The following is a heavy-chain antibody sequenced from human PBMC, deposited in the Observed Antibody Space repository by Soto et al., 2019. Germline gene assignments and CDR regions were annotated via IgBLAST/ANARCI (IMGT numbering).Heavy chain of an antibody. D-gene: IGHD6-19*01. CDR2: ISDSGGST. CDR1: GFTFSSCV. CDR3: AKDKPAAGSQWLVPI. J-gene: IGHJ4*02. V-gene: IGHV3-23*01. Sequence: EVQPLESGGGLVQPGGSLRLSCAASGFTFSSCVMTWVRQAPGMGLRWVSAISDSGGSTYYADSVRGRFTISRDNSKNTLYLQLNSLGAEDTAVYYCAKDKPAAGSQWLVPIWGRGTLVTVSS.